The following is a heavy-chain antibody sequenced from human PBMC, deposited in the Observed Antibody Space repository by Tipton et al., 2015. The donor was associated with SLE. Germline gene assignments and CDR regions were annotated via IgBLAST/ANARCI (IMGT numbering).Heavy chain of an antibody. V-gene: IGHV4-59*02. CDR2: IYYSGST. CDR3: ARSTSYYDFWSGRYYYYMDV. J-gene: IGHJ6*03. CDR1: GGSVSTYY. Sequence: TLSLTCTVSGGSVSTYYWSWIRQPPGKGLEWIGYIYYSGSTNYNPSLKSRVTISVDTSKNQFSLKLSSVTAADTAVYYCARSTSYYDFWSGRYYYYMDVWGKGTTVTVSS. D-gene: IGHD3-3*01.